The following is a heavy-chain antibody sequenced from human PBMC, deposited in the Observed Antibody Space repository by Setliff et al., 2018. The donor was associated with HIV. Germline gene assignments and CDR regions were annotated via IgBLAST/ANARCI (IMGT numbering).Heavy chain of an antibody. Sequence: PSETLSLTCTVSGGSISHYYWNWIRQSPGKGLEWIGFISYSGTTNYNPSLESRVTISIDTSNNQFSLKVSSVTAADTAVYYCARHVVALGIVVLPAGALDFWGPGTLVTVSS. CDR1: GGSISHYY. J-gene: IGHJ4*02. D-gene: IGHD2-2*01. CDR3: ARHVVALGIVVLPAGALDF. CDR2: ISYSGTT. V-gene: IGHV4-59*08.